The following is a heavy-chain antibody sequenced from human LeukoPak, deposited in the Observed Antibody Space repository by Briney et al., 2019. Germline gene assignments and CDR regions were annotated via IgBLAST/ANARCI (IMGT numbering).Heavy chain of an antibody. D-gene: IGHD5-18*01. V-gene: IGHV3-33*01. CDR1: GFTFSSYG. CDR2: IWYDGSNK. Sequence: GGSLRLSRAASGFTFSSYGMHWVRQAPGKGLEWVAVIWYDGSNKHYADSVKGRFTISRDNSKNTLYPQMNSLRAEDTAVYYCARGYEKTGYVGSPDYWGQGTLVAVSS. CDR3: ARGYEKTGYVGSPDY. J-gene: IGHJ4*02.